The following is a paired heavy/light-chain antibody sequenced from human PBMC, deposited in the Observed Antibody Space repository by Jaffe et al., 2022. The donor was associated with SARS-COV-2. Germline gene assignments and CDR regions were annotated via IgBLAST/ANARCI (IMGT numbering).Heavy chain of an antibody. CDR1: GYTFTSYL. CDR3: ARLPVADYYFNY. CDR2: INAGNGNT. Sequence: QVQLVQSGAEVKKPGASVKVSCKASGYTFTSYLMHWVRQAPGQRLEWMGWINAGNGNTRYSQKFQGRVTITRDTSASTAYMELSGLRPEDTAVYYCARLPVADYYFNYWGQGTLVTVSS. J-gene: IGHJ4*02. D-gene: IGHD2-2*01. V-gene: IGHV1-3*01.
Light chain of an antibody. Sequence: DIVMTQSPDSLAVSLGERATINCKSSQSVLYSSNSKNYLAWYQQKPGQPPRLLIYWASTRESGVPDRFSGSGSGTDFTLTITSLQAEDVAVYYCQQYYSSPPTFGQGTKVEIK. CDR2: WAS. J-gene: IGKJ1*01. CDR3: QQYYSSPPT. CDR1: QSVLYSSNSKNY. V-gene: IGKV4-1*01.